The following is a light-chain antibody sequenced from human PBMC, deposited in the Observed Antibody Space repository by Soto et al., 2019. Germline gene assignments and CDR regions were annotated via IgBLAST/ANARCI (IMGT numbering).Light chain of an antibody. CDR3: LHYAPQSPWT. Sequence: DVQMTQSPSTLSASVGDKVTITCRASQNVLISWLAWFQQRPGKAPKVLIYKGSTLASGVSSRFSGSGSGTEFTLTISSLQPDDFATYFCLHYAPQSPWTFGQGTMLE. CDR2: KGS. CDR1: QNVLISW. J-gene: IGKJ1*01. V-gene: IGKV1-5*03.